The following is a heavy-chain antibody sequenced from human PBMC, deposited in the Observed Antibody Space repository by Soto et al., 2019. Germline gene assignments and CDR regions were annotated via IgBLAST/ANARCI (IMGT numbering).Heavy chain of an antibody. D-gene: IGHD2-2*01. CDR2: IYPGDSDT. V-gene: IGHV5-51*01. CDR3: ARLPIVVVPAAMPAPSYYYYYMDV. J-gene: IGHJ6*03. Sequence: GESLKISCKGSGYSFTSYWIGWVRQMPGKGLEWMGIIYPGDSDTRHSPSFQGQVTISADKSISTAYLQWSSLKASDTAMYYCARLPIVVVPAAMPAPSYYYYYMDVWGKGTTVTVSS. CDR1: GYSFTSYW.